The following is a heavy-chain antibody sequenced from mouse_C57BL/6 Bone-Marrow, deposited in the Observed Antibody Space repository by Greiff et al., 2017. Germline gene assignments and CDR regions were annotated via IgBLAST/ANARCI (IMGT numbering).Heavy chain of an antibody. CDR3: ARDPWFAY. Sequence: EVKLMESGGGLVKPGGSLTLSCAASGFTFSSYAMSWVRQTPEKRLEWVATISDGGSYTYYPDTVKGRFTISRDNAKNNLYRHMSHLKSEDTAMYYCARDPWFAYWGQGTLVTVSA. CDR2: ISDGGSYT. J-gene: IGHJ3*01. V-gene: IGHV5-4*01. CDR1: GFTFSSYA.